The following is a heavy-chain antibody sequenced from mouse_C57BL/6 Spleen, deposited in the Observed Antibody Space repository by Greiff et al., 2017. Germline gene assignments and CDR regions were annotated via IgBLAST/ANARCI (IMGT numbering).Heavy chain of an antibody. D-gene: IGHD5-1*01. Sequence: QVQLQQPGAELVKPGASVKMSCKASGYTFTSYWITWVKQRPGQGLEWIGRIAPNSGGTTYTEKFKSKATLTVDKPSSTAYMQLSSLTSEDSAVYYCANCDLRYWGQGTSVTVSS. CDR2: IAPNSGGT. J-gene: IGHJ4*01. V-gene: IGHV1-72*01. CDR3: ANCDLRY. CDR1: GYTFTSYW.